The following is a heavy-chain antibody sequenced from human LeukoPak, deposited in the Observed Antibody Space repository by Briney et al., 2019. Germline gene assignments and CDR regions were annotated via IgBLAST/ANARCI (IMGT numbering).Heavy chain of an antibody. J-gene: IGHJ4*02. V-gene: IGHV4-61*02. D-gene: IGHD2-2*01. Sequence: SQTLSLTCTVSGGSISSGGYFWSWIRQPVGKGLEWIGRIYNAGSTNYNPSLQSRVTISLDTSKNQFSLKLSSVTAADTAVYYCARRSCSSTSCPIGYWGQGTLVTVSS. CDR1: GGSISSGGYF. CDR2: IYNAGST. CDR3: ARRSCSSTSCPIGY.